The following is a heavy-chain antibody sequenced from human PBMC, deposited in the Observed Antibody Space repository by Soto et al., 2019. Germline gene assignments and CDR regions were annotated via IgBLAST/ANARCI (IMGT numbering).Heavy chain of an antibody. J-gene: IGHJ4*02. Sequence: SDPLRLTRTVSTDSPRTCYWSWIPQSPGEGLEWIGFIYYGGSTNYNPSLKSRVTISVDTPKNQFSLKLSSVTAADTAVYYCAKNWNWGSLVHWGQGTLVTVS. CDR2: IYYGGST. V-gene: IGHV4-59*08. CDR3: AKNWNWGSLVH. CDR1: TDSPRTCY. D-gene: IGHD7-27*01.